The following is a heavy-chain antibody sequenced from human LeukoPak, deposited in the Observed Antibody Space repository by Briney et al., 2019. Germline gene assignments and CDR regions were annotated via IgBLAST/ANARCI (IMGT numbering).Heavy chain of an antibody. V-gene: IGHV3-48*03. CDR1: GFTFSSYE. Sequence: PGGSLRLSCAASGFTFSSYEMNWVRQAPGKGLEWVSYISSSGSTIYYADSVKGRFTISRDNAKNSLYLQMNSLRAEDTAVYYCARAFQELPQLYSYYYMDVWGKGTTVTVSS. J-gene: IGHJ6*03. D-gene: IGHD6-13*01. CDR2: ISSSGSTI. CDR3: ARAFQELPQLYSYYYMDV.